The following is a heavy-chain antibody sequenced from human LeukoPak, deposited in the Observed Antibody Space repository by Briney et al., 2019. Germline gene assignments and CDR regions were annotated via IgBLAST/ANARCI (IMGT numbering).Heavy chain of an antibody. CDR3: ARGGFGSGRTIDY. D-gene: IGHD6-19*01. Sequence: GGSLRLSCAASRFTFSSYGMHWVRQAPGKGREWVAFIRFDGSYNYYADSVKGRFTISRDNSKNTLYLQMGSLRAEDMAVYYCARGGFGSGRTIDYWGQGTLVTVSS. CDR2: IRFDGSYN. CDR1: RFTFSSYG. J-gene: IGHJ4*02. V-gene: IGHV3-30*02.